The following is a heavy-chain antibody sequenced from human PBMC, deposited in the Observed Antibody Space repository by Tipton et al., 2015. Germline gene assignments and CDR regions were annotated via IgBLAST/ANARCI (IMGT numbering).Heavy chain of an antibody. CDR2: ISYTDGA. D-gene: IGHD3-10*01. Sequence: TLSLTCTVSGGSVTSGSYYWSWIRQPPGKGLEWIGYISYTDGAHYNPALKSRVTISVDTSKNEFSLKLRSVTAADTAVYYCARFRCYGSGTERGYFHGLDVWGQGTTVTVSS. V-gene: IGHV4-61*01. CDR1: GGSVTSGSYY. CDR3: ARFRCYGSGTERGYFHGLDV. J-gene: IGHJ6*02.